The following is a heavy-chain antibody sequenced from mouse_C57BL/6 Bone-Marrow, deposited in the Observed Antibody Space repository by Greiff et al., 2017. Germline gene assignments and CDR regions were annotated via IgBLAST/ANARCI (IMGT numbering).Heavy chain of an antibody. Sequence: QVHVKQSGAELAKPGASVKLSCKASGYTFTSYWMHWVKQRPGQGLEWIGYINPSSGYTKYKQKFKDKATLTADKSSSTAYMQLSSLTYEDSAVYYCAGLRRWFAYWGQGTLVTVSA. CDR3: AGLRRWFAY. D-gene: IGHD2-4*01. CDR2: INPSSGYT. CDR1: GYTFTSYW. J-gene: IGHJ3*01. V-gene: IGHV1-7*01.